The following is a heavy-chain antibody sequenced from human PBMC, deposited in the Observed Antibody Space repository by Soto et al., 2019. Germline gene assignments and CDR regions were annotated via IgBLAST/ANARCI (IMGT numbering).Heavy chain of an antibody. Sequence: QVQLQESGPGLVRPSQTLSLTCTVSGGSINSGDSYWNWIRQHPEKGLEWIGYINYRGSPFYNPSLKSRIIISVDTSKNQFSLSLSSVTAADTAVYYCARDAPGVAPYWGQGTLVTVSS. J-gene: IGHJ4*02. CDR1: GGSINSGDSY. V-gene: IGHV4-31*03. CDR3: ARDAPGVAPY. D-gene: IGHD2-15*01. CDR2: INYRGSP.